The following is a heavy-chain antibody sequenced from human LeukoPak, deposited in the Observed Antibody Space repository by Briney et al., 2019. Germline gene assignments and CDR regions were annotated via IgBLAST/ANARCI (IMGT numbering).Heavy chain of an antibody. CDR2: IHTSGST. D-gene: IGHD3-22*01. V-gene: IGHV4-61*02. J-gene: IGHJ4*02. CDR1: GGSISSGSSF. Sequence: SSETLSLTCTVSGGSISSGSSFWSWIRQPAGEGLECIGRIHTSGSTNYNPSLKSRVTISVDKSKNQFSLKLSSVTAADTAVYYCASRIASNYYDSSGCFDYWGQGTLVTVSS. CDR3: ASRIASNYYDSSGCFDY.